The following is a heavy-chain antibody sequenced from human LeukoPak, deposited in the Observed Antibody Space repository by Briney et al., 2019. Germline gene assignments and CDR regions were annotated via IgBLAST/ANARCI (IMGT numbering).Heavy chain of an antibody. J-gene: IGHJ5*02. CDR2: ISYDGSNK. D-gene: IGHD3-10*01. CDR1: GFTFSSYA. V-gene: IGHV3-30-3*01. Sequence: GGSEKLCCAASGFTFSSYAMHWVRQAPGKGLEWVAVISYDGSNKYYADSVKGRFTISRDNSKNTLYLQMNSLRAEDTAVYYCARDRFGELFRSLGWFDPWGQGTLVTVPS. CDR3: ARDRFGELFRSLGWFDP.